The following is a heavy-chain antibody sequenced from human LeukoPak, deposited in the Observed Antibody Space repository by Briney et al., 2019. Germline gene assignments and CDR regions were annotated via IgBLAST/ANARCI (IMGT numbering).Heavy chain of an antibody. CDR3: ARLAGSGSYYYYYGMDV. Sequence: SETLSLTCAVYGVSFSGYYWSWIRQPPGKGLEWIGEINHSGSTNYNPSLKSRVTISVDTSKNQFSLKLSSVTAADTAVYYCARLAGSGSYYYYYGMDVWGKGTTVTVSS. J-gene: IGHJ6*04. CDR2: INHSGST. D-gene: IGHD6-19*01. CDR1: GVSFSGYY. V-gene: IGHV4-34*01.